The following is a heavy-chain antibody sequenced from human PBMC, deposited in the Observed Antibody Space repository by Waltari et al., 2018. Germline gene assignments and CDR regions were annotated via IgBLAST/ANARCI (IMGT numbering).Heavy chain of an antibody. CDR2: IYYSGSP. J-gene: IGHJ5*02. CDR1: GGSISSSSYY. Sequence: QLQLQESGPGLVKPSETLSLTCTVSGGSISSSSYYWGWIRQPPGKGLEWIGSIYYSGSPYYNPSLKSRVTISVDTSKNQFSLKLSSVTAADTAVYYCARGTGPESSSGFDPWGQGTLVTVSS. V-gene: IGHV4-39*07. D-gene: IGHD6-6*01. CDR3: ARGTGPESSSGFDP.